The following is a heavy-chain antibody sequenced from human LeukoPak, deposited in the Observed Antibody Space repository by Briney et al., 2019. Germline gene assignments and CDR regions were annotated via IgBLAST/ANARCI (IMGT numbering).Heavy chain of an antibody. CDR2: VNADGSGT. CDR1: GFSLRSYW. J-gene: IGHJ4*02. D-gene: IGHD6-19*01. V-gene: IGHV3-74*01. Sequence: PGGSLRLSCAASGFSLRSYWMYWVRQAPGKGLVWVSRVNADGSGTTYADSVKGRFTISRDDAKNTLFLQMNSLRVEDTAVYYCARGISSGWYSPGIDYWGQGTLVTASS. CDR3: ARGISSGWYSPGIDY.